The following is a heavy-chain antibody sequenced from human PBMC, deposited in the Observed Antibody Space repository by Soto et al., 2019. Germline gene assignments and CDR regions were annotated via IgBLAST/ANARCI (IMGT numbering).Heavy chain of an antibody. CDR2: IYWDDDT. CDR1: GFSLSTSGVG. CDR3: AQRGIAVAGFYFGH. V-gene: IGHV2-5*02. Sequence: QITLKESGPTLVKPTQTLTLTCTFSGFSLSTSGVGVGWIRQPPGKALEWLALIYWDDDTRNSPSLTSRLTITKDTSKNQVVLTMTNVDPFDTATYYCAQRGIAVAGFYFGHWGQGTLVTVSS. J-gene: IGHJ4*02. D-gene: IGHD6-19*01.